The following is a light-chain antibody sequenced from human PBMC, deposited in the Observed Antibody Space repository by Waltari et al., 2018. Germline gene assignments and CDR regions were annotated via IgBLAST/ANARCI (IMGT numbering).Light chain of an antibody. V-gene: IGLV4-69*01. J-gene: IGLJ3*02. CDR3: QTGGFGIWV. CDR1: SGHSNSA. Sequence: QLLLTQSPSASASLGASVKLTCTVRSGHSNSAIAWHQQHPHKGPRYLMKVNSDGSHIKGDGIPDRFSGSSSGAERYLTISSLQSEDEADYYCQTGGFGIWVFGGGTKLTVL. CDR2: VNSDGSH.